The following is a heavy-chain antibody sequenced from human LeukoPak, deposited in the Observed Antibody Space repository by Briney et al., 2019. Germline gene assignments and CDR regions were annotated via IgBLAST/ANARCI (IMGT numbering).Heavy chain of an antibody. Sequence: ASVKVSCKASGYTFINNWMHWVRQATGQGLEWTGLINPTCSGTLYAQKFQGRVTMTRDMSTNTDYMELSSLRSEDTAVYYCARDNSVGDIAWWFDPWGQGTLVTVSS. CDR3: ARDNSVGDIAWWFDP. J-gene: IGHJ5*02. D-gene: IGHD3-10*01. CDR1: GYTFINNW. V-gene: IGHV1-46*01. CDR2: INPTCSGT.